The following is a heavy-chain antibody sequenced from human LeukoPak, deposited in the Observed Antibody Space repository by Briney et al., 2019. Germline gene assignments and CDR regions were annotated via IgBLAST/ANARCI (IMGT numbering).Heavy chain of an antibody. CDR2: ISGSGDNT. CDR3: AKGSYYDSSGTYYFDY. CDR1: GFTFSSYA. D-gene: IGHD3-22*01. J-gene: IGHJ4*02. Sequence: GGSLRLSCAASGFTFSSYAMSWVRQAPGKGLEWVSAISGSGDNTYYADSVKGRFTISRDNSRNTLYLQMNSLRAEDTALYYCAKGSYYDSSGTYYFDYWGQGTLVTVSS. V-gene: IGHV3-23*01.